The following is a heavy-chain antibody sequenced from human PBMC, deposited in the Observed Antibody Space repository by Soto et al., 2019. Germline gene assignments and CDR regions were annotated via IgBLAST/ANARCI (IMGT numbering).Heavy chain of an antibody. CDR2: IWYDGSNK. D-gene: IGHD1-26*01. V-gene: IGHV3-33*01. CDR3: ARDRSTAVLDY. J-gene: IGHJ4*02. CDR1: GFTFNSYG. Sequence: QVQLVESGGGVVQPGRSLRLSCAASGFTFNSYGMHWVRQAPGKGLAWVAVIWYDGSNKYYTDSVKGRFTISRDNSKNALYLQMISLGAEDTAVYYCARDRSTAVLDYWCQGTLVTVSS.